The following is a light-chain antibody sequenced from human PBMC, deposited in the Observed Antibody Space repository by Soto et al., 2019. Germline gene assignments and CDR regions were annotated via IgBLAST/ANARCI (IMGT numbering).Light chain of an antibody. CDR1: QIVSSY. CDR2: DAS. Sequence: EIVLTQSPATLSLSPGERATLSCRASQIVSSYLAWYQQKPGPAPRLLIYDASNRATGIPARFSGSGFGTDFTLTISSLEPEDFAVYYCQQRSNWPPITFGQGTRLEIK. J-gene: IGKJ5*01. V-gene: IGKV3-11*01. CDR3: QQRSNWPPIT.